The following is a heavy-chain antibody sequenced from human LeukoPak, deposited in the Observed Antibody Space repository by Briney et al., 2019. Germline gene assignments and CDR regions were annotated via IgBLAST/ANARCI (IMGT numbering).Heavy chain of an antibody. CDR1: GDSISRNTYH. CDR2: IYYSGSI. CDR3: GRLNTDWGFLFDS. J-gene: IGHJ4*02. D-gene: IGHD7-27*01. V-gene: IGHV4-39*01. Sequence: PSETLSLTCIVSGDSISRNTYHWGWVRQPPGKGLEWIGTIYYSGSIYYNQSLRGRVALSVDTSKNQFPLKLTSVTAADTAVYYCGRLNTDWGFLFDSWGQGTLVTVSS.